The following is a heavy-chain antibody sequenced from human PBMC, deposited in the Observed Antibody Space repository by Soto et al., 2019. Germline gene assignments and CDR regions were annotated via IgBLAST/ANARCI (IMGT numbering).Heavy chain of an antibody. V-gene: IGHV4-4*02. CDR1: GGSISSSNW. D-gene: IGHD3-3*01. CDR3: ARVPGDFWSGYYSWFDP. Sequence: SETLSLTCAVSGGSISSSNWWSWVRQPPGKGLEWIGEIYHSGSTNYNPSLKSRVTISVDKSKNQFSLKMSSVTAADTAVYYCARVPGDFWSGYYSWFDPWGQGTLVTVS. J-gene: IGHJ5*02. CDR2: IYHSGST.